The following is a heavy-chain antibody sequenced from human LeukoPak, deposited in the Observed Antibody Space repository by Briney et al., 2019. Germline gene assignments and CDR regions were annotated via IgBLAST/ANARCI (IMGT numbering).Heavy chain of an antibody. V-gene: IGHV3-23*01. CDR1: GFTFSSYA. CDR2: ISGSVGST. D-gene: IGHD2/OR15-2a*01. J-gene: IGHJ4*02. CDR3: AKDPQGIVDY. Sequence: GGSLRLSCAASGFTFSSYAMSWVPQAPGKGLEWVSAISGSVGSTYYADSVKGLFTISRDNSKNTLYLQMNSLRAEDTAVYYCAKDPQGIVDYWGQGTLVTVSS.